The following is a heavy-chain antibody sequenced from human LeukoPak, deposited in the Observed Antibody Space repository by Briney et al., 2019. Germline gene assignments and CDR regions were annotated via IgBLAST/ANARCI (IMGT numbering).Heavy chain of an antibody. CDR2: IYYSGNT. J-gene: IGHJ5*02. CDR1: GGSISSGGYY. Sequence: TSETLSLTCTVSGGSISSGGYYWSWIRQNPGKGLEWIGYIYYSGNTYYNPSLRSRVTISVDTSKNQFSLKLSSVTAADTAVYYCARAGEGGELFYRWGQGTLVTVSS. D-gene: IGHD3-10*01. CDR3: ARAGEGGELFYR. V-gene: IGHV4-31*03.